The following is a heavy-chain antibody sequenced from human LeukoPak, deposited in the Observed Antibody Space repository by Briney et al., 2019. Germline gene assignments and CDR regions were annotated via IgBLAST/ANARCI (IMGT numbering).Heavy chain of an antibody. D-gene: IGHD4-23*01. J-gene: IGHJ4*02. V-gene: IGHV4-59*01. CDR1: GGSISSYY. Sequence: SETLSLTCTVSGGSISSYYWSWIRQPPGKGLEWIGCIYYSGSTNYNPSLKSRVTISVDTSKNQFSLKLSSVTAADTAVYYCARAADATVVRWYYFDYWGQGTLVTVSS. CDR2: IYYSGST. CDR3: ARAADATVVRWYYFDY.